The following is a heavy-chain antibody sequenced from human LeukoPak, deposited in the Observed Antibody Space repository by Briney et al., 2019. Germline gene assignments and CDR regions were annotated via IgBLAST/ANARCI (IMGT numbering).Heavy chain of an antibody. D-gene: IGHD2-15*01. V-gene: IGHV3-48*03. CDR1: GFTFSSYE. CDR3: ARCHGGSCSYYFDY. Sequence: GGSLRLSCAASGFTFSSYEMNWVRQAPGKGLEWVSYISSSGSTIYYAASVNGRFTISRDNAKNALYLQMSSLMSEDTAVYYCARCHGGSCSYYFDYWGQGTLVTVPS. CDR2: ISSSGSTI. J-gene: IGHJ4*02.